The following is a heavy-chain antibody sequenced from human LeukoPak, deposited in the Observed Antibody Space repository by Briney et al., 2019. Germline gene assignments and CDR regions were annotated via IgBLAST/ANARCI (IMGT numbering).Heavy chain of an antibody. D-gene: IGHD2-2*01. CDR3: ARWPIVVVPAAYNWFDP. CDR1: GYTFTGYY. J-gene: IGHJ5*02. V-gene: IGHV1-2*02. Sequence: GASVKVSCKASGYTFTGYYMHWVRQAPGQGPEWMGWINPNSGGTNYAQKFQGRVTMTRDTSISTAYMELSRLRSDDTAVYYCARWPIVVVPAAYNWFDPWGQGTLVTVSS. CDR2: INPNSGGT.